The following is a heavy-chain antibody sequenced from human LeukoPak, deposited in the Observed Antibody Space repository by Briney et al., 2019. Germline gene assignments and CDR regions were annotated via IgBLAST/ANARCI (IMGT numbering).Heavy chain of an antibody. CDR3: ARDYD. V-gene: IGHV3-7*01. D-gene: IGHD4-17*01. CDR1: GFTFSSNW. J-gene: IGHJ4*02. CDR2: IKQDGSDK. Sequence: GGSLRLSCAASGFTFSSNWMSWVRQAPGKGLEWVANIKQDGSDKYYVDSVKGRFTISRDNAKNSLHLQMNSLRVEDTAVYYCARDYDWGQGTLVTVSS.